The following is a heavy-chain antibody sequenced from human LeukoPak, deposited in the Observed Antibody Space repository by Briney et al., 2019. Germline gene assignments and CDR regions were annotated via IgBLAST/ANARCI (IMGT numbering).Heavy chain of an antibody. CDR2: IYYSGST. J-gene: IGHJ5*01. CDR3: ARVSSSGWFGY. Sequence: SETLSLTCTVSGGSISSYYWSWIRQPPGEGLEWIGYIYYSGSTNYNPSLKSRVTISVDTSKNQFSLKLSSVTAADTAVYYCARVSSSGWFGYWGQGTLVTVSS. CDR1: GGSISSYY. D-gene: IGHD6-19*01. V-gene: IGHV4-59*01.